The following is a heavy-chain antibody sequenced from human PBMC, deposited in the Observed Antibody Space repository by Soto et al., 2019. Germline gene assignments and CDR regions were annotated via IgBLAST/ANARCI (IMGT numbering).Heavy chain of an antibody. J-gene: IGHJ4*02. CDR2: IYHSGST. CDR1: GGSISSSNW. V-gene: IGHV4-4*02. CDR3: ANYDSSGYPDHWFVY. D-gene: IGHD3-22*01. Sequence: SETLSLTCAVSGGSISSSNWWSWVRQPPGKGLEWIGEIYHSGSTNYNPSLKSRVTISVDKSKNQFSLKLSSVTAADTAVYYCANYDSSGYPDHWFVYWGQGTLVTVSS.